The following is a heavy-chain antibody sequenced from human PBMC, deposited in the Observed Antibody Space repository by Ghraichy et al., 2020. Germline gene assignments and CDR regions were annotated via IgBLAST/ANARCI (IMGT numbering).Heavy chain of an antibody. Sequence: GVLRLSCAASGFTFSSYAMHWVRQAPGKGLEYVSAISSNGGSTYYSNFVKGRFTISRGNSKNTLYLQMGSLRAEDMAVYYCARSGKSMDSYYYYYMDVWGKGTTVTVSS. CDR1: GFTFSSYA. CDR3: ARSGKSMDSYYYYYMDV. V-gene: IGHV3-64*01. J-gene: IGHJ6*03. CDR2: ISSNGGST. D-gene: IGHD1-26*01.